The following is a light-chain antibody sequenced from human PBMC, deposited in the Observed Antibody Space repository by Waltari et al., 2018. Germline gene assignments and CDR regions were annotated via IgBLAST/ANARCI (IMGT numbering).Light chain of an antibody. CDR2: DIT. V-gene: IGLV7-46*01. CDR1: TGDVISGHY. J-gene: IGLJ2*01. CDR3: MLSYSGFSV. Sequence: QAVVTQEPSLTVAPGGTVTLPCGSSTGDVISGHYPYWFQQKPGQGPRTLIYDITDKHSWTPARFSGSLLGGRAALTLSGAQAEDEADYYCMLSYSGFSVFGGGTRLTVL.